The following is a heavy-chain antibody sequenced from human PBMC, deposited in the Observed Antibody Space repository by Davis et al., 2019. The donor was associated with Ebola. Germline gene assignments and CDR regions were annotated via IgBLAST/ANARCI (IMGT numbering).Heavy chain of an antibody. CDR3: ATTPRDSSWYYFDY. V-gene: IGHV1-2*04. CDR2: LNPNSGGT. J-gene: IGHJ4*02. D-gene: IGHD6-13*01. CDR1: RYTFTGYY. Sequence: ASVHVSCMASRYTFTGYYMYRVRQAPGQGLEWMGWLNPNSGGTNYAQKFQGWVTMTRDTSISTAYMELSRLRSDDTAVYYCATTPRDSSWYYFDYWGQGTLVTVSS.